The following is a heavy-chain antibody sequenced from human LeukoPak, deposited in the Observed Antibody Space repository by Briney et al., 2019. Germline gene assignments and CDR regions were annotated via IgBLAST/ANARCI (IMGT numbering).Heavy chain of an antibody. CDR3: ARDDSSGYYLDY. CDR1: AGSISSGGYY. J-gene: IGHJ4*02. V-gene: IGHV4-31*03. CDR2: IYYSGST. Sequence: PSQTLSLTCTVSAGSISSGGYYWSWIRQHPGKGLEWIGYIYYSGSTYYNPSLKSRVTISVDTSKNQFSLKLSSVTAADTAVYYCARDDSSGYYLDYWGQGTLVTVSS. D-gene: IGHD3-22*01.